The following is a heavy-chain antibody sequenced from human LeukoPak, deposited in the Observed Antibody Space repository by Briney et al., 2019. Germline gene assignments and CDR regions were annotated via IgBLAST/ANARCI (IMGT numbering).Heavy chain of an antibody. V-gene: IGHV3-30-3*01. CDR1: GFTFTHYS. D-gene: IGHD1-20*01. CDR3: ATDGLTGRTDGTLES. CDR2: ILYDGSSQ. Sequence: GSLRLSCVASGFTFTHYSMHWVRQAPGKGLEWVSLILYDGSSQYYADSVRGRFTISRDDSKNTLFLQMNSLRAEDTAMYYCATDGLTGRTDGTLESWGQGTLVTVSS. J-gene: IGHJ4*02.